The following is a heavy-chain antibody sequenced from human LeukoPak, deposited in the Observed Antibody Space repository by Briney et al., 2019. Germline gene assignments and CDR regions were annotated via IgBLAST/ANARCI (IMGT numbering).Heavy chain of an antibody. CDR3: ARDLVGGGVVTTDFDY. Sequence: ASVKVSCKASGGTFSSYAISWVRQAPGQGLEWMGRIIPILGIANYAQKFQGRVTITADESTSTAYMELSSLRSEDTAVYYCARDLVGGGVVTTDFDYWGQGALVTVSS. CDR2: IIPILGIA. CDR1: GGTFSSYA. J-gene: IGHJ4*02. D-gene: IGHD4-23*01. V-gene: IGHV1-69*04.